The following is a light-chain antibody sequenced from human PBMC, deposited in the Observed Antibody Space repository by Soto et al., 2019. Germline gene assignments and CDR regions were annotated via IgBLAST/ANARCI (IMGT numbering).Light chain of an antibody. CDR1: QSISSR. CDR3: QQYNSYSVT. CDR2: DAS. Sequence: DIQMTQSPSTLSASVEDRVTITCRASQSISSRLAWYQQKPGKAPKFLVYDASNLESGVPSRFSGSGSGTEFTLTITSLQPDDFATYYCQQYNSYSVTFGQGTKV. V-gene: IGKV1-5*01. J-gene: IGKJ1*01.